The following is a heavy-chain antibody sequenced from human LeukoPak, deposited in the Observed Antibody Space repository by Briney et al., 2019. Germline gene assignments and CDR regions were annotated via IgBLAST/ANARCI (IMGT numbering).Heavy chain of an antibody. CDR3: ARVSSSGWSTYYYYYMDV. Sequence: PSETLSLTCSVSGGSISSYYWSWIRQPPRKGLEWIGYIYYSGSTNYNPSLKSRVTISVDTSKNQFSLKLSSVTAADTAVYYCARVSSSGWSTYYYYYMDVWGKGTTVTISS. CDR2: IYYSGST. V-gene: IGHV4-59*01. J-gene: IGHJ6*03. CDR1: GGSISSYY. D-gene: IGHD6-19*01.